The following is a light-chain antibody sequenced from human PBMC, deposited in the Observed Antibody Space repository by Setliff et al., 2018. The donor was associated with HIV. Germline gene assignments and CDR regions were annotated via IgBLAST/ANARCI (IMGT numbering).Light chain of an antibody. CDR2: EVT. V-gene: IGLV2-23*02. Sequence: QSALTQPASVSGSPGQSITISCAGSSSDVGSYDLVSWYQQHPGKAPKLLIYEVTKRPSGVSNRFSGSKSGNTASLTIFGLQAEDEGDYYCCSHADSGTNNYVFGAGTKVTVL. J-gene: IGLJ1*01. CDR3: CSHADSGTNNYV. CDR1: SSDVGSYDL.